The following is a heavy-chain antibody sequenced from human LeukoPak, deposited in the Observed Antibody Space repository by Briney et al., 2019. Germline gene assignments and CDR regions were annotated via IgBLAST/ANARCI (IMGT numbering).Heavy chain of an antibody. CDR3: ASGGSSSWYKGRDDAFDI. CDR2: IYYSAST. V-gene: IGHV4-39*01. Sequence: SETLSLTCTVSGGSISSSSYYWGWIRQPPGKGLEWIGSIYYSASTYYNLSLKSRVTISVDTSKNQFSLKLSSVTAADTAVYYCASGGSSSWYKGRDDAFDIWGQGTMVTVSS. J-gene: IGHJ3*02. D-gene: IGHD6-13*01. CDR1: GGSISSSSYY.